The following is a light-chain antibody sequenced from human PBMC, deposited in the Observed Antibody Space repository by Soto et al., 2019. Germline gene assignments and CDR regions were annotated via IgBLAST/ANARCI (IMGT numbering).Light chain of an antibody. V-gene: IGKV3D-20*02. CDR1: QSIISNF. CDR2: DSS. CDR3: QQTFHTPRT. J-gene: IGKJ2*01. Sequence: EIVLTQSPATLSSSLGETASLSCWASQSIISNFLASYQQRRGQPPRLLIYDSSRRASGIPARFTGSGSGTAFTLTISRVEPEDSAVYYCQQTFHTPRTFGQGTRLEI.